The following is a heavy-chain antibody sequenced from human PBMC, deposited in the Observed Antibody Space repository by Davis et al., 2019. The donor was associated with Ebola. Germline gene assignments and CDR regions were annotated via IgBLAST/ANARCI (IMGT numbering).Heavy chain of an antibody. CDR2: ISPFSGNT. D-gene: IGHD2-2*01. CDR3: ARAGALLPAANNWFDP. CDR1: GYSFPNHD. V-gene: IGHV1-18*04. Sequence: AASVKVSCKASGYSFPNHDISWVRQAPGQGLEWMGWISPFSGNTLYAQNLQDRVTMTRDTSTTTVYMELRSLRPDDTAVYYCARAGALLPAANNWFDPWGQGTLVTVSS. J-gene: IGHJ5*02.